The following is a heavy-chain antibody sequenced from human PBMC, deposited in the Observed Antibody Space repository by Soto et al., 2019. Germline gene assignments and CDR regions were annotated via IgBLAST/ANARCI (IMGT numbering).Heavy chain of an antibody. V-gene: IGHV3-15*01. CDR3: TTALVPATFDY. Sequence: EVQLVESGGGLVKPGGSLRLSCAASGFTFSNSWMSWVRQAPGKGLEWVGRIKSKTDGGTTDYAAPVKGRFTISRDDSKNTLYLQMNSLKAEDTAVYYCTTALVPATFDYWGQGTLVTVSS. CDR1: GFTFSNSW. J-gene: IGHJ4*02. CDR2: IKSKTDGGTT. D-gene: IGHD2-2*01.